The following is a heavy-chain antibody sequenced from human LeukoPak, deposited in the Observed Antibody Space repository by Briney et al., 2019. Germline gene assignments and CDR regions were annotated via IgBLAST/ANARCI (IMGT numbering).Heavy chain of an antibody. J-gene: IGHJ4*02. CDR3: ASPLLWGSYRTDY. CDR2: ISGSGGST. CDR1: GFTLSSYA. V-gene: IGHV3-23*01. D-gene: IGHD3-16*02. Sequence: PGGSLRLSSAAPGFTLSSYAMSSVRQAPGKGLEWVSAISGSGGSTYYADSVKGRFTISRDNSKNTLYLQMNSLRAEDTAVYYCASPLLWGSYRTDYWGQGTLVTVSS.